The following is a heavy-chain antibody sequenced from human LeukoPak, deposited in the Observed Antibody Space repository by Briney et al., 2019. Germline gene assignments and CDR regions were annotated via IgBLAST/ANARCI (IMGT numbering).Heavy chain of an antibody. V-gene: IGHV3-20*04. CDR2: INWNADTT. J-gene: IGHJ4*02. D-gene: IGHD6-13*01. CDR1: GFTFSSYE. Sequence: PGGSLRLSCAASGFTFSSYEMNWVRQAPGKGLEWVSGINWNADTTGYGDSLKGRFTISRDNAKNSLYLQMNNLRAEDTAVYYCTRGLGSSWYGPRDHWGQGTLVTVSS. CDR3: TRGLGSSWYGPRDH.